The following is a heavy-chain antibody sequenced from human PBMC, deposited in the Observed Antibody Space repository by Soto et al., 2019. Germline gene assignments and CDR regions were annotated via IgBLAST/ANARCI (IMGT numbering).Heavy chain of an antibody. CDR3: AGTRKTGVTGRGYVEY. CDR2: IDHSGTT. D-gene: IGHD3-10*01. V-gene: IGHV4-38-2*01. J-gene: IGHJ4*02. Sequence: PSETLSFTCAVSVYSIISDYYWVWIRRPPGKGLEYVGNIDHSGTTYFSPSLRSRVTMSVDTSKNQFSLTLTSVTAADTAVYYCAGTRKTGVTGRGYVEYWGQGTLVTVSS. CDR1: VYSIISDYY.